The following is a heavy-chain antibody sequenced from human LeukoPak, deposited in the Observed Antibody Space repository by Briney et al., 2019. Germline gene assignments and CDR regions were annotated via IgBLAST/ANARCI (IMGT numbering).Heavy chain of an antibody. V-gene: IGHV3-11*01. Sequence: GGSLRLSCAASGFTFSSYAMSWIRQAPGKGLEWVSYISSSGSTIYYADSVKGRFTISRDNAKNSLYLQMNSLRAEDTAVYYCARGCSGGSCYTPLWFDPWGQGTLVTVSS. CDR1: GFTFSSYA. D-gene: IGHD2-15*01. J-gene: IGHJ5*02. CDR2: ISSSGSTI. CDR3: ARGCSGGSCYTPLWFDP.